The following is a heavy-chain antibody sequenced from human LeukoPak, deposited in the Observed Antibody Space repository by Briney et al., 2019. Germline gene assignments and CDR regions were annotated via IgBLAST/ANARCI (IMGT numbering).Heavy chain of an antibody. CDR2: IYSGGST. D-gene: IGHD1-1*01. Sequence: GGSLRLSCAASGFTVSSNYMSWVRQAPGKGLEWVSVIYSGGSTYYADSVKGRFTISRDNSKNTLYLQMNSLRAEDTAVYYCARVPRKRALDYWGQGTLVTVSS. V-gene: IGHV3-53*01. CDR1: GFTVSSNY. CDR3: ARVPRKRALDY. J-gene: IGHJ4*02.